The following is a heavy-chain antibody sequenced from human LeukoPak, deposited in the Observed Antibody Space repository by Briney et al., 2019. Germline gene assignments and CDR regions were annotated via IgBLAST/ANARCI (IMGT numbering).Heavy chain of an antibody. CDR2: ISSSGSTI. Sequence: GGSLRLSCAASGFTLSSYEMNWFRQAPGKGLEWVSYISSSGSTIYYADSVKGRFTISRDNAKNSLYLQMNSLRAEDTAVYYCARPRGYGDYFDYWGQGTLVTVSS. CDR3: ARPRGYGDYFDY. J-gene: IGHJ4*02. V-gene: IGHV3-48*03. CDR1: GFTLSSYE. D-gene: IGHD3-10*01.